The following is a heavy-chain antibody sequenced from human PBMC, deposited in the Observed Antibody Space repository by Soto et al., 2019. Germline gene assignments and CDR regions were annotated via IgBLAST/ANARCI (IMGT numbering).Heavy chain of an antibody. CDR3: ARDTSHGVTIGGLDS. D-gene: IGHD3-16*01. CDR2: ITDGLTK. Sequence: GSLRLSCAASGXSFSNYEMDWVRQAPGKGLEWVAHITDGLTKHYADFVQGRFTISRDNAKNSLYLELTDVRDEDTAVYYCARDTSHGVTIGGLDSWGQGTLVTVSS. CDR1: GXSFSNYE. V-gene: IGHV3-48*02. J-gene: IGHJ4*02.